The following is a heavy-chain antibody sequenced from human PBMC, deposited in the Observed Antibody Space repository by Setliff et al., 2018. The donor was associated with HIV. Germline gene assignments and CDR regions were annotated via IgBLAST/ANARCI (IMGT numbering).Heavy chain of an antibody. J-gene: IGHJ6*02. D-gene: IGHD6-19*01. CDR2: ISPYNGHT. CDR1: GYTFKTYG. Sequence: ASVKVSCKASGYTFKTYGISWVRQAPGHGLEWMGWISPYNGHTNYAQNFQGRVTMTIDTSTSRAYMELKSLTSDDTAAYFCARLGSGWSDSYYYAMGVWGQGTTVTVSS. CDR3: ARLGSGWSDSYYYAMGV. V-gene: IGHV1-18*01.